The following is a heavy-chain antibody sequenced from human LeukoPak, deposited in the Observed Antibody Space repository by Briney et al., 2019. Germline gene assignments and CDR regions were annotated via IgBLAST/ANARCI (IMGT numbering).Heavy chain of an antibody. CDR3: ASDPSSFPGRFDP. Sequence: SETLSLTCTVSGGSISSYYWNWIRQPAGKGPEWVGRIYSSGSTNYNPSLKSRVTMSVDTSKTQFSLKLSSVTAADTAVYYCASDPSSFPGRFDPSGQGTLVAVSS. CDR2: IYSSGST. CDR1: GGSISSYY. V-gene: IGHV4-4*07. D-gene: IGHD3-10*01. J-gene: IGHJ5*02.